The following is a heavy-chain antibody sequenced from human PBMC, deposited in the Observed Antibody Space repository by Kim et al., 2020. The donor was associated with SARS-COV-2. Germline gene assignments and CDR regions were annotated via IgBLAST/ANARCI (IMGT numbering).Heavy chain of an antibody. Sequence: GGSLRLSCAASGFTFSSYDMHWVRQATGKGLEWVSAIGTAGDTYYPGSVKDRFTISRENAKNSLYLQMNSLRAGDTAVYYCARDLGVDCSGGSCAGGMDVWGQGTTVTVSS. J-gene: IGHJ6*02. CDR3: ARDLGVDCSGGSCAGGMDV. V-gene: IGHV3-13*04. D-gene: IGHD2-15*01. CDR2: IGTAGDT. CDR1: GFTFSSYD.